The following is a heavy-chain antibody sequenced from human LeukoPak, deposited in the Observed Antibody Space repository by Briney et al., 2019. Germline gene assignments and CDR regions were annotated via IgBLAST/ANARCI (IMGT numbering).Heavy chain of an antibody. CDR3: ARITGGYYFDY. J-gene: IGHJ4*02. CDR1: GFTFSDYS. V-gene: IGHV3-21*01. Sequence: GGSLRLSCAASGFTFSDYSINWVRQAPGKGLEWVSSISSSGKNIFYADSVKGRFTISRDNAKNSLYLQMNSLRAEDTAVYYCARITGGYYFDYWGQGTLVTVSS. D-gene: IGHD3-16*01. CDR2: ISSSGKNI.